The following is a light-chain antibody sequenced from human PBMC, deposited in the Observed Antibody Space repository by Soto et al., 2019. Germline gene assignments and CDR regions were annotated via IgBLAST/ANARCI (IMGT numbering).Light chain of an antibody. J-gene: IGLJ2*01. CDR1: SSNIGAGYD. Sequence: QSVLTQPPSVSGAPGQRVTISCTGRSSNIGAGYDVHWYQHLPGRAPKLLIYGNTNRPSGVPDRFSGSKSGTSASLAITGLQAEDEADYYCLSFDSSLSVVFGGGTKLTVL. CDR2: GNT. V-gene: IGLV1-40*01. CDR3: LSFDSSLSVV.